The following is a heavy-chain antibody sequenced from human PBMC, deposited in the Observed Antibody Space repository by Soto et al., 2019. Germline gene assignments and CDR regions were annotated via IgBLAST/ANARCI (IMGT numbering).Heavy chain of an antibody. CDR2: IYYSGST. Sequence: SETLSLTCTVSGCSIGSNYWSWIRQPPGKGLEWIGYIYYSGSTHYNPSLKSRVTISVDTSKNQFSLNLTSVTAADTAMYYCARGPATTYYYYMNVWGKGATVTVSS. V-gene: IGHV4-59*01. CDR1: GCSIGSNY. D-gene: IGHD1-26*01. CDR3: ARGPATTYYYYMNV. J-gene: IGHJ6*03.